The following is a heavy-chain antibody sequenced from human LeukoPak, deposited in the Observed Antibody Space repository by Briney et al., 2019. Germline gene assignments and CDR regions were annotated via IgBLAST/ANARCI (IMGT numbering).Heavy chain of an antibody. CDR2: ISDDGSNK. V-gene: IGHV3-30-3*01. CDR1: GFTFTTYS. Sequence: PGRSLRLSCAASGFTFTTYSMHWVRQAPGKGLEWVAVISDDGSNKNYADSGKGRFTISRDNSKNTPYLQMNSLRAEDTAVYYCARDEKYGDYGMDVWGQGTTVTVSS. J-gene: IGHJ6*02. CDR3: ARDEKYGDYGMDV. D-gene: IGHD4-17*01.